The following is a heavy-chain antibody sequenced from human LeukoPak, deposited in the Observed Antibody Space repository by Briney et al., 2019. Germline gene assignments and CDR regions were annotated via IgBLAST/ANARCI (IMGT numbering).Heavy chain of an antibody. CDR2: MNPNSGNT. V-gene: IGHV1-8*02. CDR3: AGGYSSSWYVYYYGMDV. D-gene: IGHD6-13*01. J-gene: IGHJ6*02. CDR1: GYTFTGYY. Sequence: AASVKVSCKASGYTFTGYYMHWVRQAPGQGLEWMGWMNPNSGNTGYAQKFQGRVTMTRNTSISTAYMELSSLRSEDTAVYYCAGGYSSSWYVYYYGMDVWGQGTTVTVSS.